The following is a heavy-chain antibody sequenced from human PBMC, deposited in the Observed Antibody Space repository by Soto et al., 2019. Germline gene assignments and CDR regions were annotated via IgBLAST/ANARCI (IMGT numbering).Heavy chain of an antibody. D-gene: IGHD3-3*01. Sequence: SETLSLTCAVSSGSISSSNWWSWVRQPPGKGLEWIGEIYHSGSTNYNPSLKSRVTISVDKSKNQFSLKLSSVTAADTAVYYCANTSIRFLGPHWGQGTLVTVSS. CDR3: ANTSIRFLGPH. V-gene: IGHV4-4*02. J-gene: IGHJ4*02. CDR2: IYHSGST. CDR1: SGSISSSNW.